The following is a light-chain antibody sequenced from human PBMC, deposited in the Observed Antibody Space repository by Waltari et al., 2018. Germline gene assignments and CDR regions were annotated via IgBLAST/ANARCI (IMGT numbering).Light chain of an antibody. J-gene: IGKJ1*01. CDR1: PSIGSS. CDR2: QAS. V-gene: IGKV3D-15*01. Sequence: ETVVTQSPGTLSVSPGERATLSCRTSPSIGSSLAWYQQKPGQSPRLHIYQASTRATGIPARVSGSGSETECTLTISSLQSEDSAVYYCQQYNNWPPGTFGQGTRVEV. CDR3: QQYNNWPPGT.